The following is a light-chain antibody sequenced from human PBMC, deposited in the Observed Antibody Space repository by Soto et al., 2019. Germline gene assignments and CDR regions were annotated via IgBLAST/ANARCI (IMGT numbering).Light chain of an antibody. V-gene: IGKV1-5*01. CDR1: QSISGY. J-gene: IGKJ2*01. Sequence: DIQLTQSPSTLSSSVGDRVTITCRASQSISGYLAWYQQRPREASKLLIYGGSSLDTGVPSRFSGSGSGTEFTLTISSLQPTDFASYYCHQYATSSPTFGQGTKVEI. CDR3: HQYATSSPT. CDR2: GGS.